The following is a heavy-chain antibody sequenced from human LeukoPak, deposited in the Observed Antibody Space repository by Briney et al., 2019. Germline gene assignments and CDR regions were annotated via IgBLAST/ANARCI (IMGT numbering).Heavy chain of an antibody. Sequence: SGGSLRLSCAASGFMLSSTWMHWVRQAPGKGLVWVSRINSDATSTGYADSVRGRFTISRDDAKNTMYLQMNSLRAEDTAMYYCVRGSPGYSSSWHAYWGQGTLVTVSS. V-gene: IGHV3-74*01. CDR3: VRGSPGYSSSWHAY. D-gene: IGHD6-13*01. J-gene: IGHJ4*02. CDR2: INSDATST. CDR1: GFMLSSTW.